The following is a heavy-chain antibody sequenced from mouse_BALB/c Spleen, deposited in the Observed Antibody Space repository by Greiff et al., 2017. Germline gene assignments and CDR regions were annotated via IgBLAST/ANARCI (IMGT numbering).Heavy chain of an antibody. Sequence: VQLKESGAELVKPGASVKLSCTASGFNIKDTYMHWVKQRPEQGLEWIGRIDPANGNTKYDPKFQGKATITADTSSNTAYLQLSSLTSEDTAVYYCARPGNYLYAMDYWDQGTSVTVSS. D-gene: IGHD2-1*01. CDR2: IDPANGNT. CDR3: ARPGNYLYAMDY. J-gene: IGHJ4*01. CDR1: GFNIKDTY. V-gene: IGHV14-3*02.